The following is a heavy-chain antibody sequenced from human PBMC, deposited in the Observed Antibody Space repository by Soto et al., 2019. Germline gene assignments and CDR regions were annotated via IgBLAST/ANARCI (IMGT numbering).Heavy chain of an antibody. Sequence: QVQLQESGPGLVKPSGTLSLTCAVSGGSISSSNWWSWVRQPPGKGLEWIGEIYHSGSTNYNPALKSRVTISVDKSKNQFPLKLSSVTAADTAVYYCASPVSWSSFDYYYYGMDVWGQGTTVTVSS. J-gene: IGHJ6*02. CDR2: IYHSGST. D-gene: IGHD1-26*01. CDR3: ASPVSWSSFDYYYYGMDV. CDR1: GGSISSSNW. V-gene: IGHV4-4*02.